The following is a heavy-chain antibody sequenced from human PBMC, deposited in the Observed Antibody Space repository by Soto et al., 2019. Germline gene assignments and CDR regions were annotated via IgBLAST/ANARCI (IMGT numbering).Heavy chain of an antibody. V-gene: IGHV3-48*02. Sequence: PRLSCAASGFTFSSYSMNWVRQAPGKGLEWVSYISSSSSTIYYADSVKGRFTISRDNAKNSLYLQMNSLRDEDTAVYYCARDSGYYYDSSGYYSPYYYYGMDVWGRGTTVTVSS. CDR3: ARDSGYYYDSSGYYSPYYYYGMDV. D-gene: IGHD3-22*01. CDR1: GFTFSSYS. CDR2: ISSSSSTI. J-gene: IGHJ6*02.